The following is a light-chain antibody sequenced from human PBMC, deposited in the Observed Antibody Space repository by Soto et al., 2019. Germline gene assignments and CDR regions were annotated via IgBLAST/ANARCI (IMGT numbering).Light chain of an antibody. CDR3: QQSYSTPIT. J-gene: IGKJ5*01. Sequence: DIQMTQSPSSLSASVGDRVTITCRASQSISSYLNWYQQKPGKAPKLLIYAASSLQSGVPSRFSGSGSGTDFTLTISSLQPEDVATYYCQQSYSTPITFGQGTRLEIK. V-gene: IGKV1-39*01. CDR1: QSISSY. CDR2: AAS.